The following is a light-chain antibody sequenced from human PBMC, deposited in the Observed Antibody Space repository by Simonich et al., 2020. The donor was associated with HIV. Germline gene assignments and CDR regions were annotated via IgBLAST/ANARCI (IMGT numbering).Light chain of an antibody. CDR1: SSDVGGYNS. Sequence: QSALTQPASVSGSPGQSVTIFCTGTSSDVGGYNSVSWYQQHPGKAPKLMIYNVSNRPSGVSNRFSGSKSGNTASLTISGLQAEDEADYHCSSYTSSSTVVFGGGTKVTVL. CDR2: NVS. V-gene: IGLV2-14*03. CDR3: SSYTSSSTVV. J-gene: IGLJ2*01.